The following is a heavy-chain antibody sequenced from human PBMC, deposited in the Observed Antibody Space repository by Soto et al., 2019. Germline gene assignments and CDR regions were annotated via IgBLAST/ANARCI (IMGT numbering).Heavy chain of an antibody. V-gene: IGHV3-9*01. CDR2: ISWNSGSI. D-gene: IGHD3-10*01. Sequence: EVQLVESGGGLVQPGRSLRLSCAASGFTFDDYAMHWVRQAPGKGLEWVSGISWNSGSIGYADSVKGRFTISSDNAKNSLYLQMNSLRAEDTALYYCAKDAITMVRGVISYYGMDVWGQGTTVTVSS. J-gene: IGHJ6*02. CDR3: AKDAITMVRGVISYYGMDV. CDR1: GFTFDDYA.